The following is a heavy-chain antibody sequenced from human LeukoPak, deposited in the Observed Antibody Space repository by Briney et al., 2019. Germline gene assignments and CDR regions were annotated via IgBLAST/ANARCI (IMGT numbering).Heavy chain of an antibody. J-gene: IGHJ4*02. V-gene: IGHV3-23*01. Sequence: GSPRLSCAASGFTFSSYGMSWVRQAPGKGLEWVSAISGSGGSTYYADSVKGRFTISRDNSKNTLHLQMNSLRAEDTAVYYCAKSSRDYYDALFFDYWGQGTLVTVSS. D-gene: IGHD3-22*01. CDR2: ISGSGGST. CDR3: AKSSRDYYDALFFDY. CDR1: GFTFSSYG.